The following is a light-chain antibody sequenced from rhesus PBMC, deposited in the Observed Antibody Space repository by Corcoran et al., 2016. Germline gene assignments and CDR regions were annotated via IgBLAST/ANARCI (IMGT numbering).Light chain of an antibody. J-gene: IGKJ3*01. CDR2: KAS. Sequence: DIQMTQSPSSLSASVGDNVTITCRASQGVSSWLAWYQQKPGKAPKVLTFKASSLQSGVPSRVSGSGSGTDCTLTIRSLQPEDFATSYCLQYTTTPFTFGPGTKLDIK. CDR3: LQYTTTPFT. V-gene: IGKV1-21*01. CDR1: QGVSSW.